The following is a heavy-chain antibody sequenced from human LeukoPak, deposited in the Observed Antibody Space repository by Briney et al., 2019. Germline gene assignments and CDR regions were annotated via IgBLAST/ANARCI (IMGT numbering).Heavy chain of an antibody. V-gene: IGHV3-9*01. CDR3: AKDMNWSGAFDI. CDR2: ISWNSGSI. CDR1: GFTFDDYA. Sequence: PGGSLRLSCAASGFTFDDYAMHWVRQAPGKGLEWVSGISWNSGSIGYADSVKGRFTISRDNAKNSLYLQMNSLRAEDTALYYCAKDMNWSGAFDIWGQGTMVTVSS. J-gene: IGHJ3*02. D-gene: IGHD3-3*01.